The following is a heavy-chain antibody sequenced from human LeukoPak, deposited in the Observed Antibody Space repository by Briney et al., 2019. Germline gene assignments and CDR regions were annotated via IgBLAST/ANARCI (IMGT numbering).Heavy chain of an antibody. Sequence: GGSLRLSCAASGFTFSSYSMKWVRQAPGKGLEWVSSISSSSSYIYYADSVKGRFTISRDNAKNSLYLQMNSLRAEDTAVYYCATPNGAAAGRKDAFDIWGQGTMVTVSS. CDR3: ATPNGAAAGRKDAFDI. J-gene: IGHJ3*02. CDR2: ISSSSSYI. CDR1: GFTFSSYS. D-gene: IGHD6-13*01. V-gene: IGHV3-21*01.